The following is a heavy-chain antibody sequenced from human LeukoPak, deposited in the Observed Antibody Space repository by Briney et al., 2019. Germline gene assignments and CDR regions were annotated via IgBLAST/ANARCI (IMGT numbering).Heavy chain of an antibody. CDR2: FDPEDGET. CDR3: ATDLSFLGFPGY. CDR1: GYTLTELS. Sequence: DSVKVSCKVSGYTLTELSMHWVRQAPGKGLEWMGGFDPEDGETIYAQKFQGRVTMTEDTSTDTAYMELSSLRSEDTAVYYCATDLSFLGFPGYWGQGTLVTVSS. D-gene: IGHD2-21*01. J-gene: IGHJ4*02. V-gene: IGHV1-24*01.